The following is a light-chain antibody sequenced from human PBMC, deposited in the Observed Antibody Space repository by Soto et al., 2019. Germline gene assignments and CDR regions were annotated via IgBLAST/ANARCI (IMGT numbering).Light chain of an antibody. Sequence: EIVLTQSPATLSLSPGERATLSCRASQSVSSYLAWYQQKPGQAPRLLIYDASNRATGIPARFSGSGSGTDFTLNISRLEPEDFAVYYCQQRSNWPPRFTFGPGTKVDMK. CDR3: QQRSNWPPRFT. CDR1: QSVSSY. J-gene: IGKJ3*01. CDR2: DAS. V-gene: IGKV3-11*01.